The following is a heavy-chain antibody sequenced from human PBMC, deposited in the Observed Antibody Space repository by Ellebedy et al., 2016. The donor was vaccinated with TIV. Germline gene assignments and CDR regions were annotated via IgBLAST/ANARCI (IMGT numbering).Heavy chain of an antibody. CDR2: IIPILGIA. Sequence: SVKVSRXASVGTFSSYAISWVRQAPGQGLEWMGRIIPILGIANYAQKFQGRVTITADKSTSTAYMELSSLRSEDTAVYYCARALDWFDPWGQGTLVTVSS. D-gene: IGHD3-16*02. CDR1: VGTFSSYA. J-gene: IGHJ5*02. CDR3: ARALDWFDP. V-gene: IGHV1-69*04.